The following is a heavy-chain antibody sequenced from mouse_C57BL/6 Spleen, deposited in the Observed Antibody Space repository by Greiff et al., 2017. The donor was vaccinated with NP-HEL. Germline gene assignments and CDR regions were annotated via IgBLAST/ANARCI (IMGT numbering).Heavy chain of an antibody. Sequence: EVQLQQSGPELVKPGASVKISCKASGYTFTDYYMNWVKQSHGKSLEWIGDINPNNGGTSYNQKFKGKATLTVDKSSSTAYMELRSLTSEDSAVYYCARYPTIVTTGFAYWGQGTLVTVSA. J-gene: IGHJ3*01. V-gene: IGHV1-26*01. CDR2: INPNNGGT. CDR3: ARYPTIVTTGFAY. CDR1: GYTFTDYY. D-gene: IGHD2-5*01.